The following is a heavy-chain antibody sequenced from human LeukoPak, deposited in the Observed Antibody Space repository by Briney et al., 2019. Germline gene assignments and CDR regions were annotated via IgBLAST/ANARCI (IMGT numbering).Heavy chain of an antibody. Sequence: GASVKVSCKASGYTFTSYYMRWVRQAPGQGLEWMGIINPSGGSTSYAQKFQGRVTMTRDMSTSTVYMELSSLRSEDTAVYYCARDLGDSRRFDPWGQGTLVTASS. CDR1: GYTFTSYY. CDR3: ARDLGDSRRFDP. CDR2: INPSGGST. V-gene: IGHV1-46*01. J-gene: IGHJ5*02. D-gene: IGHD3-16*01.